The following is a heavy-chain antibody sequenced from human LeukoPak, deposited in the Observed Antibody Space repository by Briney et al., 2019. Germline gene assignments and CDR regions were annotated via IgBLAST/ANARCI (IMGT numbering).Heavy chain of an antibody. CDR1: GGCSSSSSYY. CDR3: ARDGGWYSSGWYGFDY. D-gene: IGHD6-19*01. CDR2: IYYSGST. J-gene: IGHJ4*02. Sequence: PSETLCITCTGSGGCSSSSSYYLGWIRHPPRTCLSLLRSIYYSGSTYYNPSLKSRVTISVDTSKNQFSLKLSSVTAADTAVYYCARDGGWYSSGWYGFDYWGQGTLVTVSS. V-gene: IGHV4-39*02.